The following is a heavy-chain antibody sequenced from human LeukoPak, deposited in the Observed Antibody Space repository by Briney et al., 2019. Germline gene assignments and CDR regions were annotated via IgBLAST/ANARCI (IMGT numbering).Heavy chain of an antibody. CDR1: GGSISSYY. CDR2: IYYSGST. J-gene: IGHJ4*02. Sequence: SETLSLTCTVSGGSISSYYWSWVRQPPGKGLEWVGYIYYSGSTNYNPSLKSRVTISVDTSKNQFSLKLSSVTAADTAVYYCARDSGTAMGHFDYWGQGTLVTVSS. CDR3: ARDSGTAMGHFDY. D-gene: IGHD5-18*01. V-gene: IGHV4-59*01.